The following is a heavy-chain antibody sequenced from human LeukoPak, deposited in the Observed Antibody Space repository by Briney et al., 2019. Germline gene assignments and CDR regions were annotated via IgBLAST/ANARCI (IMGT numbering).Heavy chain of an antibody. CDR3: ARVDCSSTSCYAYYYYMDV. J-gene: IGHJ6*03. Sequence: AETLSLICTVSGGSISGYFWSWIRQPPGKGREWIWYISYSGSTNYTPSLRSRVTISVDTSKSQFSLNLRSVTAADTAVYYCARVDCSSTSCYAYYYYMDVWGKGTTVTVSS. CDR1: GGSISGYF. CDR2: ISYSGST. V-gene: IGHV4-59*01. D-gene: IGHD2-2*01.